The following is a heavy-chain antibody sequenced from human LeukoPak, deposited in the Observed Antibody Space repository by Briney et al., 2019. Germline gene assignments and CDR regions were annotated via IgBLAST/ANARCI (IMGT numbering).Heavy chain of an antibody. CDR2: ISSNGGST. CDR3: AKDRAYYDSSGYYPTFDY. Sequence: GGSLRLSCAASGFTFSSYAMHWVRQAPGKGLEYVSAISSNGGSTYYANSVKGRFTISRDNSKNTLYLQMNSLRAEDTAVYYCAKDRAYYDSSGYYPTFDYWGQGTLVTVSS. J-gene: IGHJ4*02. CDR1: GFTFSSYA. D-gene: IGHD3-22*01. V-gene: IGHV3-64*01.